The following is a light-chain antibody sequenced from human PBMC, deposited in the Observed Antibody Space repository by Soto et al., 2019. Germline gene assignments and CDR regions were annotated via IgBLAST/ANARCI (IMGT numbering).Light chain of an antibody. Sequence: DIQMTQSPSSLSASVGDRVTITCRASQSIDTYLNWYQQKPGKAPKLLIYAASGLHSGVPARFSGSGSGTDFTLTISSLQPEDFATYYCQQYGSYSRTFGQGTKVDIK. V-gene: IGKV1-39*01. CDR3: QQYGSYSRT. CDR1: QSIDTY. CDR2: AAS. J-gene: IGKJ1*01.